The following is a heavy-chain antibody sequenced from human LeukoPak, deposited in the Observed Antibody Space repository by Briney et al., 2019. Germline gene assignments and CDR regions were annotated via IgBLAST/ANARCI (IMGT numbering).Heavy chain of an antibody. J-gene: IGHJ4*02. Sequence: PGGSLRLSCAASGFTFSSYGMHWVRQAPGKGLEYVSAISSNGGSTYYANSVKGRFTISRDNSKNTLYLQMGSLRAEDMAVYYCARGSGSYWGQGTLVTVSS. CDR2: ISSNGGST. CDR1: GFTFSSYG. D-gene: IGHD3-3*01. V-gene: IGHV3-64*01. CDR3: ARGSGSY.